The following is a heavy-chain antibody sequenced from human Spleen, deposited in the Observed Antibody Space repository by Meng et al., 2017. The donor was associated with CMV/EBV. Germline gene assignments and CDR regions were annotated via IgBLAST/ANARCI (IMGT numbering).Heavy chain of an antibody. V-gene: IGHV1-2*02. D-gene: IGHD5-12*01. CDR1: GYTFIGYN. Sequence: ASVKVSCKASGYTFIGYNIHWVRQAPGQGLEWMGWINPNTGGTNFVQNFQGRVTMTRDTSINTAYMELTSLTSDDTAVYHCARAKLSGTPNDYWGQGTLVTVSS. CDR3: ARAKLSGTPNDY. CDR2: INPNTGGT. J-gene: IGHJ4*02.